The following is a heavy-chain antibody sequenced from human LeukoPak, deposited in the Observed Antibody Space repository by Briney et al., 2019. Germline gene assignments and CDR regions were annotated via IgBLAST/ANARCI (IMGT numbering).Heavy chain of an antibody. CDR2: ISYDGSNE. CDR1: GFTFSSYA. D-gene: IGHD6-19*01. J-gene: IGHJ4*02. V-gene: IGHV3-30-3*01. CDR3: ARGGIAVAGSTRGQFDY. Sequence: SGRSLRLSCAASGFTFSSYAMHWVRQAPGKGLEWVAVISYDGSNEYYADSVKGRFTISRDNSKNTLYLQMNSLRAEDTAVYYCARGGIAVAGSTRGQFDYWGQGTLVTVSS.